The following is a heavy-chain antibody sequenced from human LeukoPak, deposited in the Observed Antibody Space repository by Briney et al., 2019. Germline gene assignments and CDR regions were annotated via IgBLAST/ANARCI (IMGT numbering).Heavy chain of an antibody. J-gene: IGHJ3*01. CDR3: AREGLGEYMAHDAFDL. Sequence: ASVKVSCKASGYSFSDNGLNWVRQAPGQGLEWVGWISPYNGNTKYVENLEGRVTMTTDASTNTAYMELRSLTSDDTAVYYCAREGLGEYMAHDAFDLWGQGTMVIVSS. CDR1: GYSFSDNG. D-gene: IGHD3-16*01. V-gene: IGHV1-18*04. CDR2: ISPYNGNT.